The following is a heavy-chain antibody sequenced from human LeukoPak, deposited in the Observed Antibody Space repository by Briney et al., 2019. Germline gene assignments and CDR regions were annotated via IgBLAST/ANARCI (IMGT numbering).Heavy chain of an antibody. J-gene: IGHJ4*02. D-gene: IGHD5-24*01. CDR2: IYYSGST. Sequence: PSETLPLTCTVSGGSISSSSYYWGWIRQPPGKGLEWIGSIYYSGSTYYNPSLKSRVTISADTSKNQFSLKLSSVTAADTAVYYCARDDGDGYFDYWGQGTLVTVSS. V-gene: IGHV4-39*07. CDR3: ARDDGDGYFDY. CDR1: GGSISSSSYY.